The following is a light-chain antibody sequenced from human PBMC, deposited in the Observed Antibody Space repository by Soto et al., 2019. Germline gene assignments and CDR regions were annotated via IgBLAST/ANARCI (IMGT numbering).Light chain of an antibody. CDR2: EVT. Sequence: QYVLTQPASVSGSPGQSLTISCTGTSSDIDTYNYVSWYQQHPGKAPKLIIYEVTNRPSGVSNRFSGSKSGNTASLTISGLQAEDEADYYCSSYTTSSTRVFGTGTKVTVL. V-gene: IGLV2-14*01. CDR3: SSYTTSSTRV. J-gene: IGLJ1*01. CDR1: SSDIDTYNY.